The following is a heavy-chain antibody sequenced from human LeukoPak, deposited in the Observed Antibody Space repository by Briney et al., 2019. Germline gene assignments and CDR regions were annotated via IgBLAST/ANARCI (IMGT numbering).Heavy chain of an antibody. CDR1: GGSISSGSYY. J-gene: IGHJ6*03. CDR2: IYTSGST. D-gene: IGHD3-22*01. V-gene: IGHV4-61*02. CDR3: ARGLYYYDSSGPPPYYYYYMDV. Sequence: SQTLSLTCTVSGGSISSGSYYWSWIRQPAGKGLEWIGRIYTSGSTNYDPSLKSRVTISVDTSKNQFSLKLSSVTAADTAVYYCARGLYYYDSSGPPPYYYYYMDVWGKGTTVTVSS.